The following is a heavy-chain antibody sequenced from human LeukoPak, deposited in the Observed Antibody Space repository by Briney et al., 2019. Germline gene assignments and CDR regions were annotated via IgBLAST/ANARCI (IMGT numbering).Heavy chain of an antibody. V-gene: IGHV3-11*01. CDR1: GFTFSDYY. CDR3: ARTYSGYGDRFDY. D-gene: IGHD5-12*01. CDR2: ISTSGSTI. J-gene: IGHJ4*02. Sequence: GGSLRLSFAASGFTFSDYYMSWIRQAPGKGLEWVSYISTSGSTIYYADSVKGRFTISRDNAKNSLYLQMNSLRAEDTAVCYCARTYSGYGDRFDYWGQGTLVTVSS.